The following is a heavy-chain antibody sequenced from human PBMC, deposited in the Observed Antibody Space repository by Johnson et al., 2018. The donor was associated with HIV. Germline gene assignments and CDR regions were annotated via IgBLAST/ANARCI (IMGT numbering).Heavy chain of an antibody. CDR1: GFTFDDSG. CDR2: INWNGGST. D-gene: IGHD3-22*01. V-gene: IGHV3-20*04. Sequence: VQLVESGGGVVRPGGSLRLSCAASGFTFDDSGMSWVRQAPGKGLEWVSGINWNGGSTGYADSVKGRFTISRDSAKNSLYLQMNSLRAEDTALYYCARGVSSGYYSNAFDVWGQGTMATVSS. J-gene: IGHJ3*01. CDR3: ARGVSSGYYSNAFDV.